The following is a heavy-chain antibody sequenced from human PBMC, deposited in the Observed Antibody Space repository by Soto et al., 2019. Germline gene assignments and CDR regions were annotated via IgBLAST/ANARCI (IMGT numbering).Heavy chain of an antibody. J-gene: IGHJ6*02. D-gene: IGHD7-27*01. Sequence: PGGSLRLSCAASGFTFSSYAMHWVRQAPGKGLEWVAVISYDGSNTYYADSVKGRFTISRDNSKNTLYLQMNSLRAEDTAVYYCARRTGANWGSYFPDYYYGMDVWGQGAAVTVSS. CDR1: GFTFSSYA. CDR3: ARRTGANWGSYFPDYYYGMDV. CDR2: ISYDGSNT. V-gene: IGHV3-30-3*01.